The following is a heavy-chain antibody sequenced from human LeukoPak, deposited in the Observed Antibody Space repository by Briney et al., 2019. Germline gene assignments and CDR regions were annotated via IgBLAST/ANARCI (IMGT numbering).Heavy chain of an antibody. CDR1: GGSISNYY. Sequence: PSETLSLTCTVSGGSISNYYWNWLRQPAGQGLEWIGRIYSTGTTSCNPSLTSRVTISVDTSKNQFSLKLSSVTAADTAVYYCARGLRFIYFDYWGQGTLVTVSS. V-gene: IGHV4-4*07. D-gene: IGHD5-12*01. CDR3: ARGLRFIYFDY. J-gene: IGHJ4*02. CDR2: IYSTGTT.